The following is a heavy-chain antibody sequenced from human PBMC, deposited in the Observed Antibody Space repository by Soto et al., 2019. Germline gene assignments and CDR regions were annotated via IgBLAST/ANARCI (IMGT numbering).Heavy chain of an antibody. CDR1: GFTFSNYA. CDR3: VKERSGHSYADS. CDR2: ISGSGDRT. Sequence: EVQLLESGGGLVQPGGSLRLSCAASGFTFSNYAMSWLRQPPGKGLEWVSAISGSGDRTYYADSVKGRFTISRDNSKNTLYLQMNSLSAEDSAVYYCVKERSGHSYADSWGQGTLVTVSS. D-gene: IGHD5-18*01. V-gene: IGHV3-23*01. J-gene: IGHJ4*02.